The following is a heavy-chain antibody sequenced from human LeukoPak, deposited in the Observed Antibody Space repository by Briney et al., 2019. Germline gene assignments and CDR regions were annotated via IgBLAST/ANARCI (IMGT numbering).Heavy chain of an antibody. CDR1: GYTLTELS. J-gene: IGHJ4*02. CDR3: ATGERDTAMANFDY. Sequence: ASVKVSCKVSGYTLTELSMHWVRQAPGKGLERMGGFDPEDGETICAQKFQGRVTMTEDTSTDTAYMELSSLRSEDTAVYYCATGERDTAMANFDYWGQGTLVTVSS. V-gene: IGHV1-24*01. CDR2: FDPEDGET. D-gene: IGHD5-18*01.